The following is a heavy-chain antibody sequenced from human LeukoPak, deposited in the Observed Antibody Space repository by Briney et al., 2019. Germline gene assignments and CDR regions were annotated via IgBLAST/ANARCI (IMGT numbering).Heavy chain of an antibody. CDR2: ISYDGNDE. J-gene: IGHJ6*02. CDR3: AKDLSGGTYYFYNYGMDV. CDR1: GFTLRGYG. V-gene: IGHV3-30*18. D-gene: IGHD2-15*01. Sequence: AGGSLRLSCAASGFTLRGYGMHWVRQAPGKGLEWVAVISYDGNDEYYADSVKGRFTISRDNSKSTLYLQMNSLRAEDTAVYYCAKDLSGGTYYFYNYGMDVWGQGTTVTVS.